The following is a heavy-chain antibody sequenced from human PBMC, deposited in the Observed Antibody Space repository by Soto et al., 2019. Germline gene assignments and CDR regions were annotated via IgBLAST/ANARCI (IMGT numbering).Heavy chain of an antibody. V-gene: IGHV3-33*01. D-gene: IGHD1-1*01. CDR3: ARDGIGGRTVGGYLDY. CDR2: IWLDGSNK. J-gene: IGHJ4*02. CDR1: GSIFTGYG. Sequence: QVHLVESGGGVAQPGRSLRLSCAASGSIFTGYGMHWVRQAPGKGLEWVAVIWLDGSNKYYADSVKGRFTISRDNSKNMLYLQMTSLRVEVTAVYYCARDGIGGRTVGGYLDYWGQGTLVTVSS.